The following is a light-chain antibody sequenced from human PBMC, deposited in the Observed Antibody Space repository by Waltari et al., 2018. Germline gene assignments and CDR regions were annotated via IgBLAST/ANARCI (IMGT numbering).Light chain of an antibody. CDR1: NIGSNS. Sequence: SYDLTDSISVSVALGQTAKIACGGNNIGSNSVHWYQQKPGQAPILVIYRDIRRPSGIPERCSGSNSGNTATLTISRAQVVDEADYFCQVWASGTYVFAGGTKLTVL. CDR2: RDI. CDR3: QVWASGTYV. V-gene: IGLV3-9*01. J-gene: IGLJ1*01.